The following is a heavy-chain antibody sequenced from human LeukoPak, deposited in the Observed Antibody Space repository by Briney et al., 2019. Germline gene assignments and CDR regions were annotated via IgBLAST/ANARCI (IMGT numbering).Heavy chain of an antibody. V-gene: IGHV4-34*01. J-gene: IGHJ3*02. CDR1: GGSFSGYY. CDR2: INHSGYT. Sequence: SETLSLTCAVYGGSFSGYYWSWIRQPPGKGLEWIGEINHSGYTTYNPTPKSRVTISVDTSKNPFSLKLSSVTAADTAVYYCARGRFVYGSYRSRDAFDIWGQGTMVTVSS. CDR3: ARGRFVYGSYRSRDAFDI. D-gene: IGHD1-26*01.